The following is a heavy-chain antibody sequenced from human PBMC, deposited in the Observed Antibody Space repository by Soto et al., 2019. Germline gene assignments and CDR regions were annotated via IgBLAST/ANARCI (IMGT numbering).Heavy chain of an antibody. V-gene: IGHV3-48*01. CDR1: GFTFSSYS. Sequence: GGSLRLSCAASGFTFSSYSMNWVRQAPGKGLEWVSYISSSSSTIYYADSVKGRFTISRDNAKNSLYLQMNSLRAEDTAVYYCAREKDFQLDYWGQGTLVTVSS. CDR2: ISSSSSTI. CDR3: AREKDFQLDY. J-gene: IGHJ4*02. D-gene: IGHD3-3*01.